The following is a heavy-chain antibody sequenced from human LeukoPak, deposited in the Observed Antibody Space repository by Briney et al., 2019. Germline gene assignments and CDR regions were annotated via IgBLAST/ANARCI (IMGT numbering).Heavy chain of an antibody. V-gene: IGHV3-23*01. CDR1: GFTFSSYA. CDR3: ATLARFSGSYHGVDY. Sequence: GSLRLSCAASGFTFSSYAMSWVRQAPEKGLEWVSAIGASGGPTFYSDSVRGRFTVSRDNSKNTLYLQLNSLRAEDTAVYYCATLARFSGSYHGVDYWGQGTLVTVSS. CDR2: IGASGGPT. D-gene: IGHD1-26*01. J-gene: IGHJ4*02.